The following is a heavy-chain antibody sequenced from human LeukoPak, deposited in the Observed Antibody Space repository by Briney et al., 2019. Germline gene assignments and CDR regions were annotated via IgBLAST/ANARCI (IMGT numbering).Heavy chain of an antibody. CDR3: ARDSWILTGYSVDY. V-gene: IGHV1-18*04. J-gene: IGHJ4*02. Sequence: ASVQVSCKASGYTFTSYGISWVRQPPGQGLEWMGWFSAYNGNTNYAQNLQRRVTMTTGTSTSTAYMELRSLRSDDTAVYYCARDSWILTGYSVDYWGQGTLVTVSS. D-gene: IGHD3-9*01. CDR2: FSAYNGNT. CDR1: GYTFTSYG.